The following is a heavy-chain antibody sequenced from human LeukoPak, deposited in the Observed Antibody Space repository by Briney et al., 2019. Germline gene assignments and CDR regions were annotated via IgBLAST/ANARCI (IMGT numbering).Heavy chain of an antibody. Sequence: PGGSLRLSCAASGFTVSSNYMSWVRQAPGKGLEWVSVIYSGGNTYYSDSVKGRFTISRDNSKNTLYLQMNRLRPEDTAVYYCAAWVVVTTTGWFDPWGQGTLVTVSS. CDR3: AAWVVVTTTGWFDP. CDR1: GFTVSSNY. D-gene: IGHD2-2*01. V-gene: IGHV3-66*02. CDR2: IYSGGNT. J-gene: IGHJ5*02.